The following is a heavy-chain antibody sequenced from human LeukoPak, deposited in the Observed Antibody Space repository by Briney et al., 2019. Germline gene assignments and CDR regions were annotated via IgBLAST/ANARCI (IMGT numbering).Heavy chain of an antibody. D-gene: IGHD4-23*01. CDR2: IWFDGVTR. V-gene: IGHV3-33*01. Sequence: GGSLSLSCETSGFTFSRFHMHWLRQAPGKGLEWVGFIWFDGVTRKYADSVKGRFTISRDNSENMLYLQMNSLRAEDMAMYYCARENYADSGGNDYWGQGTLVTVSS. CDR1: GFTFSRFH. J-gene: IGHJ4*02. CDR3: ARENYADSGGNDY.